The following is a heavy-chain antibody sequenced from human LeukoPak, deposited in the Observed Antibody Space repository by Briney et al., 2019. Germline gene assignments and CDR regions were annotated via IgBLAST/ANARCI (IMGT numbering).Heavy chain of an antibody. V-gene: IGHV3-7*01. D-gene: IGHD3-16*02. CDR3: ATGDQQTYYNYVWGSYRSAIDY. J-gene: IGHJ4*02. CDR2: IKGDGSEK. Sequence: GGSLRLSCAASGFIHNNHWMIWLRQAPGKGLEWVANIKGDGSEKYYVDSVKGRFTVSRDNDKNSLYLQMNSLRAEDTAVYYCATGDQQTYYNYVWGSYRSAIDYWGQGTLVTVSS. CDR1: GFIHNNHW.